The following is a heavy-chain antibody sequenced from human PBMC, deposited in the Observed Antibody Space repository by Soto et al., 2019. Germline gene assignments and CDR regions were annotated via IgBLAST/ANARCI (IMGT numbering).Heavy chain of an antibody. J-gene: IGHJ4*02. CDR1: GASVTSDKYH. CDR2: VYYSGKT. D-gene: IGHD6-19*01. CDR3: SLLTNGWPGDD. V-gene: IGHV4-39*01. Sequence: SETLSLTCTVSGASVTSDKYHWGWSRQPPGRGLEWIGTVYYSGKTYHNPSLKSRVTMSTGASKNQFSLTLSSVAVADTAMYYCSLLTNGWPGDDWGQGTLVTVSS.